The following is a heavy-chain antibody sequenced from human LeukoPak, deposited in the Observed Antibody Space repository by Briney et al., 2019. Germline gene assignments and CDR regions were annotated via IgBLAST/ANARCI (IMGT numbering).Heavy chain of an antibody. J-gene: IGHJ4*02. CDR3: ARAYGEIYYFDY. D-gene: IGHD4-17*01. CDR1: GGSISSYY. V-gene: IGHV4-39*07. CDR2: IYYSGST. Sequence: SETLSLTCTVSGGSISSYYWGWIRQPPGKGLEWIGSIYYSGSTYYNPSLKSRVTISVDTSKNQFSLKLSSVTAADTAVYYCARAYGEIYYFDYWGQGTLVTVSS.